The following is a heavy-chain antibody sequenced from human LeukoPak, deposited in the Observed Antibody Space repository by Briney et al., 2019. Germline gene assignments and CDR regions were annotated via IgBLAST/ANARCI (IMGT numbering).Heavy chain of an antibody. J-gene: IGHJ4*02. V-gene: IGHV4-59*01. D-gene: IGHD3/OR15-3a*01. CDR2: IYYSGST. CDR1: GGSIRSYY. Sequence: SETLSLTCTVSGGSIRSYYWSWIRQPPGKGLEWIGYIYYSGSTNYNPSLKSRVTISVDTSKNQFSLKLSSVTAADTAVYYCARADPTGLFDYWGQGTLVTVSS. CDR3: ARADPTGLFDY.